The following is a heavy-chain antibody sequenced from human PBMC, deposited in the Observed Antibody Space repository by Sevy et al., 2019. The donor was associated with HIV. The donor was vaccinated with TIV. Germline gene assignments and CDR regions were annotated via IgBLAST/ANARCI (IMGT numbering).Heavy chain of an antibody. D-gene: IGHD3-3*02. CDR1: GFTLSSYT. Sequence: GGSLRLSCEASGFTLSSYTMNWVRQSPEKGLEWVATFDRTDITHYADSVKGRFIISRDTAKNSLFLQMNSLRDDDTAMYFCVRDERAFASHFDYWGRGTLVTVFS. V-gene: IGHV3-48*02. CDR2: FDRTDIT. J-gene: IGHJ4*02. CDR3: VRDERAFASHFDY.